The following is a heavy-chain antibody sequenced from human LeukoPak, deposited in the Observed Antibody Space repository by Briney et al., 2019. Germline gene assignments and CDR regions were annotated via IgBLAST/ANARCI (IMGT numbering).Heavy chain of an antibody. CDR1: GYSFSSYW. CDR3: ARGGTGSYYPSTGDF. Sequence: GESLKICCKGSGYSFSSYWIGWVRQMPGKGLEWMGIIYPGDSDTTYSPSFQGQVTISADKSISTAYLQWSSLKASDTAMYYCARGGTGSYYPSTGDFWGQGTLVTVSS. CDR2: IYPGDSDT. D-gene: IGHD3-10*01. J-gene: IGHJ4*02. V-gene: IGHV5-51*01.